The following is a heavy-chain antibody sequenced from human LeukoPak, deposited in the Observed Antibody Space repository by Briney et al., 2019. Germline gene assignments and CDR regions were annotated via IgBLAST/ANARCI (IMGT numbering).Heavy chain of an antibody. J-gene: IGHJ4*02. Sequence: SETLSLTCTVSGGSISSYYWSWIRQPPGKGLEWIGYIYYSGSTNYNPSLKSRVTISVDTSKNQFSLKLSSVTAADTAVYYCAIFPVGIAAAGTLYWGQGTLVTVSS. CDR2: IYYSGST. CDR3: AIFPVGIAAAGTLY. D-gene: IGHD6-13*01. CDR1: GGSISSYY. V-gene: IGHV4-59*01.